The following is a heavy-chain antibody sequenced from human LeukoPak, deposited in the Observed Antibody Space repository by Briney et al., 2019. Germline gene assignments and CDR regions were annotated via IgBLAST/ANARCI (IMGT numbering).Heavy chain of an antibody. CDR3: ARDSYYDILTGYLRYFDY. J-gene: IGHJ4*02. Sequence: GGSLRLSGAASGFTFSDFYMTWIRQAPGKGLEWVSYSSNGGSTIYYADSVKGRFTISRDNAKNSLYLQMNSLRAEDTAVYYCARDSYYDILTGYLRYFDYWGQGTLVTVSS. D-gene: IGHD3-9*01. V-gene: IGHV3-11*04. CDR1: GFTFSDFY. CDR2: SSNGGSTI.